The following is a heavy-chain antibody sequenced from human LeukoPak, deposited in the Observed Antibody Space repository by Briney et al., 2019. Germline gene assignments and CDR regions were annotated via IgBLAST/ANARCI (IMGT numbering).Heavy chain of an antibody. D-gene: IGHD3-9*01. CDR1: GYTFTSYD. CDR2: MSPNSGNT. Sequence: ASVKVSCKASGYTFTSYDINWVRQATGQGLEWMGWMSPNSGNTGYAQNFQGRVTMTTDTSTTTAYMELRSLRSDDTAVYYCARDLKYNILTGYRSSFGFDPWGQGTLVTVSS. CDR3: ARDLKYNILTGYRSSFGFDP. V-gene: IGHV1-8*01. J-gene: IGHJ5*02.